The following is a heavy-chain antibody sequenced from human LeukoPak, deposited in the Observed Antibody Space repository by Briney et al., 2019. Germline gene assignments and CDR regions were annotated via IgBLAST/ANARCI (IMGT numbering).Heavy chain of an antibody. CDR3: ARGRPHGNDY. CDR2: ISDNGGGT. CDR1: GFTFSDYA. D-gene: IGHD4-23*01. J-gene: IGHJ4*02. Sequence: GGSLRLSCTASGFTFSDYAMSWVRQAPGEGLEWVSSISDNGGGTYYADSVKGRFTISRDNSKNTLFLQMNSLRVEDTAVYYCARGRPHGNDYWGQGTLVTVSS. V-gene: IGHV3-23*01.